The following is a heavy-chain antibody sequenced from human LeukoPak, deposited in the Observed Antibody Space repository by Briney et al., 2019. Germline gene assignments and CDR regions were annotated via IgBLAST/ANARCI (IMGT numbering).Heavy chain of an antibody. CDR3: ARRRGGFGEGEFDY. J-gene: IGHJ4*02. CDR2: SHTGGSI. V-gene: IGHV4-4*08. D-gene: IGHD3-10*01. Sequence: SETLSLTCTVSGVSISGFYWNWIRQPPRKGLEWVGYSHTGGSISSNPSLNSRVALSMGTSKNQVSLRLNSVTAIDTAVYYCARRRGGFGEGEFDYWGQGIPVTVST. CDR1: GVSISGFY.